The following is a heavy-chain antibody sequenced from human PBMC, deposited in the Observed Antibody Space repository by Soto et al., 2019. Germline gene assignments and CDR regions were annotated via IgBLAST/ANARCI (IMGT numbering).Heavy chain of an antibody. J-gene: IGHJ6*02. V-gene: IGHV1-18*04. Sequence: ETSVNVSCKASGYTFTSYGISWVRQAPLQGLEWMGWISAYNGNTNYAQKLQGRVTMTTDTSTSTAYMELRSLRSDDTAVYYCARLYGDYDYYYGMDVWGQGTTVTVSS. CDR3: ARLYGDYDYYYGMDV. CDR1: GYTFTSYG. CDR2: ISAYNGNT. D-gene: IGHD4-17*01.